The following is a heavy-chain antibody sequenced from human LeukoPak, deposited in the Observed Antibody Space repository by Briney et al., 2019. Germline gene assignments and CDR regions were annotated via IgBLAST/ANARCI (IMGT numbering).Heavy chain of an antibody. Sequence: SETLSLTCTVSGGSISSYYWSWIRQPAGKGLEWIGRIYTSGSTNYNPSLKSRVTMSVDTSKNQISLKLSSVTAADTAVYYCARARLHHGVRMVRGVITNFDYWGQGTLVTVSS. D-gene: IGHD3-10*01. CDR1: GGSISSYY. CDR3: ARARLHHGVRMVRGVITNFDY. J-gene: IGHJ4*02. V-gene: IGHV4-4*07. CDR2: IYTSGST.